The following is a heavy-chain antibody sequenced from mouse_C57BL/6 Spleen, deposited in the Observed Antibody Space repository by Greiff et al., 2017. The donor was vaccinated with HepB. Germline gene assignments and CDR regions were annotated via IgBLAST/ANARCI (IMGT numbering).Heavy chain of an antibody. J-gene: IGHJ3*01. D-gene: IGHD1-1*01. Sequence: QVHVKQPGAELVKPGASVKLSCKASGYTFTSYWMHWVKQRPGQGLEWIGMIHPNSGSTNYNEKFKSKATLTVDKSSSTAYMQLSSLTSEDSAVYYCARGNYYGTSWFAYWGQGTLVTVSA. V-gene: IGHV1-64*01. CDR1: GYTFTSYW. CDR3: ARGNYYGTSWFAY. CDR2: IHPNSGST.